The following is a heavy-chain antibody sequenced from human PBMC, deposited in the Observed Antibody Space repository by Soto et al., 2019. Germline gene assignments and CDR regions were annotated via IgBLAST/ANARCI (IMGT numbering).Heavy chain of an antibody. CDR1: GYTFTGYY. J-gene: IGHJ3*02. D-gene: IGHD3-22*01. CDR3: ARDKTSDYYDSSWPNDAFDI. CDR2: LNPNSGGT. Sequence: ASVKVSCKASGYTFTGYYMPWVRQAPGQGREWMGWLNPNSGGTNYAQKFQGRVTMTRDTSISTAYMELSRLRSDDTAVYYCARDKTSDYYDSSWPNDAFDIWGQGTIVTVSS. V-gene: IGHV1-2*02.